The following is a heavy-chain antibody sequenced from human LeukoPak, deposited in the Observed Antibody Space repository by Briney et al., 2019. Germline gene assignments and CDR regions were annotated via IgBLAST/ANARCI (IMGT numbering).Heavy chain of an antibody. Sequence: RGESLQISCKGSGYSFTSYWIGWVRQLPGKGLEWMGIIYPGDSDTRYSPSFQGQVTISADKSISTAYLQWSSLKASDTATYYCARVRITMVRGVNYYYYYVDVWGKGTTVTVSS. J-gene: IGHJ6*03. V-gene: IGHV5-51*01. CDR3: ARVRITMVRGVNYYYYYVDV. CDR1: GYSFTSYW. D-gene: IGHD3-10*01. CDR2: IYPGDSDT.